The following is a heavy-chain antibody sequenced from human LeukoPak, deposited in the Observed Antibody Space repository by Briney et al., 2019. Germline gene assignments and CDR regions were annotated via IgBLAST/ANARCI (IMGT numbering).Heavy chain of an antibody. CDR3: ARDLRRRLVLEDWFDP. Sequence: PGGSLRLSCAASGFTFSSYWMSWVRQAPGKGLEWVSYISSSSSTIYYADSVKGRFTISRDNAKNSLYLQMNSLRAEDTAVYYCARDLRRRLVLEDWFDPWGQGTLVTVSS. J-gene: IGHJ5*02. CDR1: GFTFSSYW. D-gene: IGHD6-19*01. CDR2: ISSSSSTI. V-gene: IGHV3-48*01.